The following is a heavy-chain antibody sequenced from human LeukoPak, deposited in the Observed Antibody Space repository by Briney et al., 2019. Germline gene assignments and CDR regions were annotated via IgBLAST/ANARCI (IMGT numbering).Heavy chain of an antibody. CDR1: GGSFSGYY. CDR2: INHSGST. Sequence: SETLSLTCAVYGGSFSGYYWSWIRQPPGKGLEWIGEINHSGSTNYNPSLKSRVTISVDTSKNQFSLKLSSVTAADTAVYYCARLQVRGVIGPWGQGTLLTVSS. J-gene: IGHJ5*02. D-gene: IGHD3-10*01. CDR3: ARLQVRGVIGP. V-gene: IGHV4-34*01.